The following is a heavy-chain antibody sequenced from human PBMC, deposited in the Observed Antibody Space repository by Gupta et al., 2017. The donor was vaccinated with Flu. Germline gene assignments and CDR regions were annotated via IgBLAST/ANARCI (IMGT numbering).Heavy chain of an antibody. CDR2: INPNIGGT. Sequence: QVQLVQSGAEVKKPGASVKVSCKAYGYTFTGYYMHWVRQAPGQGLEWMGWINPNIGGTNYAQMFQGMVTMTSDTSISTAYMELSRLRSDDTAVYYCARYKVDTAMSPLDYWGQGTLVTVSS. J-gene: IGHJ4*02. D-gene: IGHD5-18*01. V-gene: IGHV1-2*02. CDR1: GYTFTGYY. CDR3: ARYKVDTAMSPLDY.